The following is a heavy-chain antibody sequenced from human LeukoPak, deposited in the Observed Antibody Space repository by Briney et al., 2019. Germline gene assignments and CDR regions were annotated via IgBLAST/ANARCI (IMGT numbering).Heavy chain of an antibody. D-gene: IGHD3-22*01. Sequence: SETLSLTCTVSGYSISSGYYWVWIRQPPGKGLEWIGSIYRSGSTYYNPSLKSRVTISVDTSKNQFSLKLISVTAADTAVYYCAGGVGSGYTDYWGQGALVTVSS. CDR2: IYRSGST. CDR3: AGGVGSGYTDY. V-gene: IGHV4-38-2*02. J-gene: IGHJ4*02. CDR1: GYSISSGYY.